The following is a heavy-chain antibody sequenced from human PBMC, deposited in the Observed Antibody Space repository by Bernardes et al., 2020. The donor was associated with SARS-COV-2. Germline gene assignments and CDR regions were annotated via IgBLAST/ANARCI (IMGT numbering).Heavy chain of an antibody. CDR3: ARIDEVTGRDY. J-gene: IGHJ4*02. CDR2: ISGSGGST. D-gene: IGHD6-19*01. V-gene: IGHV3-23*01. CDR1: GFTFSSSA. Sequence: VGSLILSCAASGFTFSSSAMSWVRQAPGQGLEWVSAISGSGGSTYYADSVKGRFTISRDNSKNTLYLQMNSLRAEDTAVYYCARIDEVTGRDYWGQGTLVTVSS.